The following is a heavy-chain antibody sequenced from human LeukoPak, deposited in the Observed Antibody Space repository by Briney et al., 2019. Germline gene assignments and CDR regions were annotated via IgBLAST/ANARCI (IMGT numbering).Heavy chain of an antibody. V-gene: IGHV3-23*01. D-gene: IGHD3-22*01. CDR2: ISGGGGNT. CDR1: GYTFTSYA. J-gene: IGHJ4*02. Sequence: GGSLRLSCADSGYTFTSYAIRWVREAPGGGLEWGLAISGGGGNTYYTDSVKGRFTISRDNSKNTLYLQMNSLRAEDTAVYYCAKGRLYYYDSSGYPYWGQGTLVTVSS. CDR3: AKGRLYYYDSSGYPY.